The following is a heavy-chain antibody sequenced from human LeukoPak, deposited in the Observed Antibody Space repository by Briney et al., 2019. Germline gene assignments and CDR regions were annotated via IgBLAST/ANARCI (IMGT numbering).Heavy chain of an antibody. CDR2: TSYDGSNN. CDR3: ARDRFHGRGWYWYFDY. CDR1: GFTFSNYA. V-gene: IGHV3-30-3*01. J-gene: IGHJ4*02. D-gene: IGHD6-19*01. Sequence: GGSLRLSCAASGFTFSNYAMYWVRQAPGKGLEWVAVTSYDGSNNYYADSVKGRFTIFRDNSQNTLYLQMNTLRAEDTAVYYCARDRFHGRGWYWYFDYWGQGTLVTVSS.